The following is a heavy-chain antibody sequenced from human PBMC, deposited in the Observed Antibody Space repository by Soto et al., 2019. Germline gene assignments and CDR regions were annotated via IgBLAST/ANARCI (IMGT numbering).Heavy chain of an antibody. CDR3: ATRTLGYCSSTSCHPYYYYYYGMDV. V-gene: IGHV4-38-2*01. D-gene: IGHD2-2*01. Sequence: PAETLSLTCAVSGYSIISGYYLVLIRHPRGKGLEWSGSIYHSGSTYYNPSLKSRVTISVDTSKNQFSLKLSSVTAADTAVYYCATRTLGYCSSTSCHPYYYYYYGMDVWGQGTTVTVSS. J-gene: IGHJ6*02. CDR1: GYSIISGYY. CDR2: IYHSGST.